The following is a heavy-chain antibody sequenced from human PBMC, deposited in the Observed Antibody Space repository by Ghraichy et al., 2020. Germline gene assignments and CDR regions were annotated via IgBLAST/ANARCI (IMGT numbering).Heavy chain of an antibody. J-gene: IGHJ4*02. CDR2: ISAYNGNT. Sequence: ASVKVSCKGSGYTFTSDGISWVRQAPGQGLEWMGWISAYNGNTNYAQKLQGRVTMTTDTSTSTAYMELRSLRSDDTAVYYCATDKRGIAARLLDYWGQGTLVTVSS. D-gene: IGHD6-6*01. CDR1: GYTFTSDG. CDR3: ATDKRGIAARLLDY. V-gene: IGHV1-18*01.